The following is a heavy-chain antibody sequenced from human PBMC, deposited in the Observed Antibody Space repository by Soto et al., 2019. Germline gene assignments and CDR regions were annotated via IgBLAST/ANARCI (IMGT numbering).Heavy chain of an antibody. CDR1: GFTFTSDG. Sequence: QVQLVKSGAEVKKTGASVKVSCKTSGFTFTSDGFSWVRQAPGQGLEWMGRINAYNGHKNYAQKFQDRVSLTTDTSTSTVNMEMRSLISDETAVYFCARRQDSTYWPAGVDFWGQRTMVTVSS. CDR2: INAYNGHK. CDR3: ARRQDSTYWPAGVDF. J-gene: IGHJ4*02. D-gene: IGHD2-8*02. V-gene: IGHV1-18*01.